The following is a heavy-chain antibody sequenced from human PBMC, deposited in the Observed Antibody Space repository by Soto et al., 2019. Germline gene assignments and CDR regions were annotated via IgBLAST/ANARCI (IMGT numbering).Heavy chain of an antibody. Sequence: GGSLRLSCAASGFTFSSYEMNWARQAPGKGLEWVSYISSSGSTIYYADSVKGRFTISRDNAKNSLYLQMNSLRAEDTAVYYCARDQGMTRYGMDVWGQGTTVTSP. CDR1: GFTFSSYE. V-gene: IGHV3-48*03. D-gene: IGHD3-10*01. CDR2: ISSSGSTI. CDR3: ARDQGMTRYGMDV. J-gene: IGHJ6*02.